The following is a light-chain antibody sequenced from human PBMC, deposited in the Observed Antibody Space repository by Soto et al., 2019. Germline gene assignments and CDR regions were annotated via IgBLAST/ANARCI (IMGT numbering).Light chain of an antibody. CDR3: HQYKNWTPWT. V-gene: IGKV3-15*01. CDR2: GAS. J-gene: IGKJ1*01. Sequence: EIVMTQSPATLSVSPGERATLSCRASQSVSSNLAWYQQKPGQAPRLLLDGASTRATGIPARFSGSGSGTEFTLILSCLQSEDFAVYYCHQYKNWTPWTFGQGTKVEIK. CDR1: QSVSSN.